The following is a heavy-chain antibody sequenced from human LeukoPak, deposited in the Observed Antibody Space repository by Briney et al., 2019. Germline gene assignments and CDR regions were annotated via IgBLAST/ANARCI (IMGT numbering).Heavy chain of an antibody. D-gene: IGHD6-13*01. CDR3: VRDFIAAAGTGA. V-gene: IGHV1-2*02. J-gene: IGHJ5*02. CDR1: GYTFTAYY. Sequence: RASVKVSCKASGYTFTAYYIHWVRQAPGQGLEWMGWINPNSGGTDYSQKFQGRVTMTRDTSISTAYMELSSLRFDDRAVYYCVRDFIAAAGTGAWGQGTLVTVSS. CDR2: INPNSGGT.